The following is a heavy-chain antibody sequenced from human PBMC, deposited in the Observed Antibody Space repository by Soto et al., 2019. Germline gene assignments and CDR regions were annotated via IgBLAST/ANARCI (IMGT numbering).Heavy chain of an antibody. J-gene: IGHJ4*02. Sequence: EGQLLESGGGSVQPGGSLRLSCAASGFSFRSYYMNWVRQAPGRGLEWVSSISPSSSFLSYADSVKGRFTISRDNAKSSVNLQMNSLRAEDTAVYYCARVGTDYGSGSPYYSDYWGQGTLVTVSS. CDR2: ISPSSSFL. CDR3: ARVGTDYGSGSPYYSDY. V-gene: IGHV3-21*02. CDR1: GFSFRSYY. D-gene: IGHD3-10*01.